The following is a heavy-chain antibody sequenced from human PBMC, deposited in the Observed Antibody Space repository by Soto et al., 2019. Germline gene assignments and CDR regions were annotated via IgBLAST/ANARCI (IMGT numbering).Heavy chain of an antibody. Sequence: PGGSLRLSCAASGFIFSGSAMHWVRQASGKGLEWVGRIRSKANNYATTYAASLKGRFTISRDDSKSTAYLEMNSLETEDTAVYYCTTLSITIFGVVLMDVWGQGTTVTV. J-gene: IGHJ6*02. CDR1: GFIFSGSA. V-gene: IGHV3-73*01. CDR2: IRSKANNYAT. CDR3: TTLSITIFGVVLMDV. D-gene: IGHD3-3*01.